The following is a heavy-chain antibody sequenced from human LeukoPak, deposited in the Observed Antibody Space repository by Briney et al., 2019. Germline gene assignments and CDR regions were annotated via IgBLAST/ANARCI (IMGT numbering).Heavy chain of an antibody. CDR2: ISYDGSNK. CDR3: ARPLLLWLPSNWFDP. J-gene: IGHJ5*02. CDR1: GFTFSSYA. D-gene: IGHD3-10*01. V-gene: IGHV3-30*04. Sequence: GGSLRLSCAASGFTFSSYAMHWVRQAPGKGLEWVAVISYDGSNKYYADSVKGRFTISRDNSKNTLYLQMNSLRAEDTAVYYCARPLLLWLPSNWFDPWGQGTLVTVSS.